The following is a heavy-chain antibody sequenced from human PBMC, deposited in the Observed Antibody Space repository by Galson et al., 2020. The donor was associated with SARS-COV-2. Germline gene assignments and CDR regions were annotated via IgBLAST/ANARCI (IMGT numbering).Heavy chain of an antibody. D-gene: IGHD2-8*02. V-gene: IGHV1-69*13. CDR1: GGTFSSYA. CDR2: IIPIFGTA. CDR3: ARDVNTGSRREETNWFDP. Sequence: SVKVSCKASGGTFSSYAISWVRQAPGQGLEWMGGIIPIFGTANYAQKFQGRVTITADESMSTAYMELSSLRSEDTAVYYCARDVNTGSRREETNWFDPWGQGTLVTVSS. J-gene: IGHJ5*02.